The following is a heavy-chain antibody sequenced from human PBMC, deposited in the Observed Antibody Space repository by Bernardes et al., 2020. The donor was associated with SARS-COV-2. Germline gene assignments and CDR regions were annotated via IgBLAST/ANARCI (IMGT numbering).Heavy chain of an antibody. CDR3: AIPPTNYDRYGMDV. CDR1: GYTFTGYY. J-gene: IGHJ6*02. D-gene: IGHD3-22*01. V-gene: IGHV1-2*02. CDR2: INPNSGGT. Sequence: VKVSCKASGYTFTGYYMHWVRQAPGQGLEWMGWINPNSGGTNYAQKFQGRVTMTRDTSISTAYMELSRLRSDDTAVYYCAIPPTNYDRYGMDVWGQGTTVTVSS.